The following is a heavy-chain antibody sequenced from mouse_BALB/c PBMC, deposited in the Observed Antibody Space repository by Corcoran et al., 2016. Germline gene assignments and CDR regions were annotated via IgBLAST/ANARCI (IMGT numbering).Heavy chain of an antibody. CDR1: GYTFTNYG. V-gene: IGHV9-3-1*01. J-gene: IGHJ4*01. Sequence: QIQLVQSGPELKKPGETFKISCKTSGYTFTNYGMNWGKHAPGKGVKWMGWINTYTGEPTYADDFKGWFAFSLETSASTAYLKINNLKNEDTATYFCASGGNYAMDYWCPGTAVTVSS. CDR3: ASGGNYAMDY. CDR2: INTYTGEP.